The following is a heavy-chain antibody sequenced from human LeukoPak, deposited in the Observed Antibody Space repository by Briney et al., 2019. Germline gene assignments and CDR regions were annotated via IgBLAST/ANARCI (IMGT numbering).Heavy chain of an antibody. D-gene: IGHD2-2*01. CDR2: ISSNGGST. V-gene: IGHV3-64D*06. Sequence: GGSLRLSCSASGFTFSSYAMHWVRQAPGKGLEYVSAISSNGGSTYYADSVKGRFTIPRDNSKNTLYLQMSSLRAEDTAVYYCVKDGGVVVVPFDYWGQGTLVTVSS. CDR3: VKDGGVVVVPFDY. J-gene: IGHJ4*02. CDR1: GFTFSSYA.